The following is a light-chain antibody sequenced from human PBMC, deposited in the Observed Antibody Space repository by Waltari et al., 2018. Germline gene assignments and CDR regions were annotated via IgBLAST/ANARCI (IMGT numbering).Light chain of an antibody. Sequence: DIRMTQSPSSLSASVGDRVTITCRASESIDTYLYWYQHKPGKAPEPLIYAASILQGGVPSRFTGSGTGTYFTLTINSLQPEDFATYYCQQSYTTPFTFGPGTKVD. J-gene: IGKJ3*01. CDR2: AAS. V-gene: IGKV1-39*01. CDR1: ESIDTY. CDR3: QQSYTTPFT.